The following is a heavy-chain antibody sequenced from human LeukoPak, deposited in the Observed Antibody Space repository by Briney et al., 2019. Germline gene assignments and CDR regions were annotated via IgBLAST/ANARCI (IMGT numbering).Heavy chain of an antibody. CDR2: IYSGGST. Sequence: GGSLRLSCAASGFSVSSKDMSWVRQAPGKGLEWVSVIYSGGSTYYADSVKGRFTISRDNSKNTLSLQMNSLRAEDTAVYYCASLYYHGMDVWGQGTTVTVSS. D-gene: IGHD2-2*02. J-gene: IGHJ6*02. CDR1: GFSVSSKD. V-gene: IGHV3-66*01. CDR3: ASLYYHGMDV.